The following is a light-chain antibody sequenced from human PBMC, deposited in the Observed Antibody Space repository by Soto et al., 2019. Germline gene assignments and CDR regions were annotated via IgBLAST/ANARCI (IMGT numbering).Light chain of an antibody. Sequence: DRLITQSPATQSVSPGERATLSCRASQSVGGDLAWYQQKPGQAPRLLIYGASSRAPGIPDRFSGSGSGTEFTLTISSLQSEDFAVYYCQQYDNWPRTFGGGTKVDI. J-gene: IGKJ4*01. CDR3: QQYDNWPRT. CDR2: GAS. CDR1: QSVGGD. V-gene: IGKV3-15*01.